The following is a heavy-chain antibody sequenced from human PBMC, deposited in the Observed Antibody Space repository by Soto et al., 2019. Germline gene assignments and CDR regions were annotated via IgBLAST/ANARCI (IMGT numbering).Heavy chain of an antibody. V-gene: IGHV3-15*01. CDR1: GFTFTNAW. J-gene: IGHJ5*02. Sequence: GGSLRLSCAASGFTFTNAWMTWVRQAPGKGLEWVGRIKSKTDGGTTDYAAPVKGRFTISRDDSKNTLYLQMNSLKTEDTAVYYCTRDLHPLGYCSGGSCYTYNWFDPWGQRTLVTVSS. CDR3: TRDLHPLGYCSGGSCYTYNWFDP. CDR2: IKSKTDGGTT. D-gene: IGHD2-15*01.